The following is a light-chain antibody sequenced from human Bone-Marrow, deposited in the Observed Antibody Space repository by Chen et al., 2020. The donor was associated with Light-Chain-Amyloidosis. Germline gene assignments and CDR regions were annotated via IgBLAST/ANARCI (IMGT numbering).Light chain of an antibody. CDR3: QQYNSYVYT. V-gene: IGKV1-5*03. J-gene: IGKJ2*01. CDR1: QSISSW. Sequence: DIQMTQSPSTLSASVGDRVTITCRASQSISSWLAWYQQKPGKAPKLLIYKAYSLESGVPSRFSGSGSGTEFTLTISSLQPDDFATYYCQQYNSYVYTFGQGTKLEIK. CDR2: KAY.